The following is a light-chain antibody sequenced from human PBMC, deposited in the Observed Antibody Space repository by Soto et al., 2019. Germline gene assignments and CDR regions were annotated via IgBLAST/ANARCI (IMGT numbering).Light chain of an antibody. J-gene: IGKJ1*01. Sequence: EIVMTQSPATLSVSPGERATLSCGASQSVSSNLAWYQQKPGQAPRLLIYGASTRATGIPARFSGSGSGTEFTLTISSLQSEDFAVYYCQQYNNWAWTFGQGTKVDI. CDR2: GAS. V-gene: IGKV3-15*01. CDR3: QQYNNWAWT. CDR1: QSVSSN.